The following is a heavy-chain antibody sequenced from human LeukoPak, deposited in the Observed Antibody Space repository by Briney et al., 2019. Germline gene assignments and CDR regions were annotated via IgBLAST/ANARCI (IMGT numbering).Heavy chain of an antibody. CDR2: ITSSSDTV. V-gene: IGHV3-48*04. Sequence: GGSLRLSCAASGFTLSSHSMNWVRQAPGKGLEWVSYITSSSDTVYYADSVKGRFTISRDNAKNSLYLQMNSLRAEDTAVYFCAMIEQVVSNVEGGYWGQGTLVTVSS. CDR1: GFTLSSHS. CDR3: AMIEQVVSNVEGGY. D-gene: IGHD6-6*01. J-gene: IGHJ4*02.